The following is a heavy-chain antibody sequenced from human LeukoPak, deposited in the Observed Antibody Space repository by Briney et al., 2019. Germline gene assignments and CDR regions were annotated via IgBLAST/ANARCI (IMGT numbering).Heavy chain of an antibody. V-gene: IGHV1-2*02. CDR2: INPNSGGT. CDR3: ARGAYGSGANWFDP. J-gene: IGHJ5*02. D-gene: IGHD3-10*01. CDR1: GYTFTSYY. Sequence: ASVKVSCKASGYTFTSYYMHWVRQAPGQGLGWMGWINPNSGGTDYAQKFQGRVTMTRDTSTSTVYMELSSLRSEDTAVYYCARGAYGSGANWFDPWGQGTLVTVSS.